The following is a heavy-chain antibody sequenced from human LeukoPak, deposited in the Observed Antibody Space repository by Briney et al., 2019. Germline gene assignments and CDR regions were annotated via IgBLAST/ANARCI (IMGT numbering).Heavy chain of an antibody. CDR1: GGSISSSSYY. V-gene: IGHV4-39*07. J-gene: IGHJ4*02. CDR2: IYYSGST. Sequence: PSETLSLTCTVSGGSISSSSYYWGWIRQPPGKGLEWIGSIYYSGSTYYNPSLKSRVTISVDTSKSQFSLKLSSVTAADTAVYYCARGYGSGSYNNFNKWGQGLLVAVSS. D-gene: IGHD3-10*01. CDR3: ARGYGSGSYNNFNK.